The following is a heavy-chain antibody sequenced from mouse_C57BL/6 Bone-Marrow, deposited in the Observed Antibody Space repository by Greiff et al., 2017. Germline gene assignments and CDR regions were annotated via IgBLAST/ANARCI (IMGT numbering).Heavy chain of an antibody. CDR1: GYTFTSYW. D-gene: IGHD2-3*01. CDR3: ARGGGWLLPPMLYY. J-gene: IGHJ4*01. Sequence: VQLQQPGTELVKPGASVKLSCKASGYTFTSYWMHWVKQRPGHGLEWIGNINPRNGGTNYNEKFTSKATLTVDKSSSTAYMQLSRLTSEDAAVYYCARGGGWLLPPMLYYWGQGTSVTVSS. V-gene: IGHV1-53*01. CDR2: INPRNGGT.